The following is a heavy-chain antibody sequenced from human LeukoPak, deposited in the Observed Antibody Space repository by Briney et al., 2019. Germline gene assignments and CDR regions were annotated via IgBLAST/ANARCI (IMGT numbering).Heavy chain of an antibody. J-gene: IGHJ3*02. D-gene: IGHD2-2*01. CDR1: GYTFTGYY. CDR3: ARHCSSTSCYDAFDI. Sequence: ASVKVSCKASGYTFTGYYMHWVRQAPGQGLEWMGWINPNSGGTNYARKFQGRVTMTRDTSIGTAYMELSRLRSDDTAVYYCARHCSSTSCYDAFDIWGQGTMVTVSS. V-gene: IGHV1-2*02. CDR2: INPNSGGT.